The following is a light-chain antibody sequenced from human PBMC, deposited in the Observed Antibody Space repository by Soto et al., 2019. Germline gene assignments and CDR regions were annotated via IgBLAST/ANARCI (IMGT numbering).Light chain of an antibody. CDR1: SSNIGAHYD. Sequence: QSVLTQPPSVSGAPGQRVTISSTGSSSNIGAHYDVHWYQQLPGTAPKLLIYGNSNRPSGVPDRFSGSKSGTSASLAITGLQAEDEADYYCQSYDNSLNGRVFGGGTKVTVL. J-gene: IGLJ3*02. V-gene: IGLV1-40*01. CDR3: QSYDNSLNGRV. CDR2: GNS.